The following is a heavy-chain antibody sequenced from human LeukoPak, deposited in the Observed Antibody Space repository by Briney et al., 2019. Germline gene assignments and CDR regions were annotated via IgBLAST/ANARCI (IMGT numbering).Heavy chain of an antibody. CDR3: ARENTMVRGVNYFDY. V-gene: IGHV3-30*03. CDR2: ISYDGSNK. CDR1: GFTFSSYG. J-gene: IGHJ4*02. Sequence: GRSLRLSCAASGFTFSSYGMHWVRQAPGKGLEWVAVISYDGSNKYYADSVKGRFTISRDNSKNTLYLQMNSLRAEDTAVYYCARENTMVRGVNYFDYWGQGTLVTVSS. D-gene: IGHD3-10*01.